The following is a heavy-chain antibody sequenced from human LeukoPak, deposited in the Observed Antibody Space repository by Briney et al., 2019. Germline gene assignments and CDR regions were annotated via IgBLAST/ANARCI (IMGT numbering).Heavy chain of an antibody. V-gene: IGHV4-59*01. CDR2: IYYSGST. J-gene: IGHJ4*02. CDR3: AREREGLYGGLEVFDY. CDR1: GGSISSYN. D-gene: IGHD4-23*01. Sequence: TSETLSLTCTVSGGSISSYNWSWIRQPPGKGLEWIGYIYYSGSTNYNPSLKSRVTISVDTSKNQFSLKLSSVTAADTAVYYCAREREGLYGGLEVFDYWGQGTLVTVSS.